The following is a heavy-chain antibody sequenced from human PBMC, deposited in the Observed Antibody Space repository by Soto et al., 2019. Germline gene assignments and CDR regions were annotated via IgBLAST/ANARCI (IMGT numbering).Heavy chain of an antibody. CDR3: ARMWHSSGNYYSLDF. J-gene: IGHJ4*02. CDR1: GGTLTNYA. V-gene: IGHV1-69*12. Sequence: HVPLVQSGAEVKKPGSSVKVSCKASGGTLTNYAISWVRQAPGQGLEWMGGITPIFGTANYAQRFQGRVTITADESASTAYMDLSRLRSEDTAVYYCARMWHSSGNYYSLDFWGQGTQVTVSP. CDR2: ITPIFGTA. D-gene: IGHD3-22*01.